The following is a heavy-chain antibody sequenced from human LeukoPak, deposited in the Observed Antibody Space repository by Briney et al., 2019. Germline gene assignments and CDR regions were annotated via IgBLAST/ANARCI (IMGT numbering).Heavy chain of an antibody. CDR1: GFTFSSYG. CDR3: AKDRRSYCSSWYEIDY. V-gene: IGHV3-30*02. D-gene: IGHD6-13*01. CDR2: IRYDGSNK. J-gene: IGHJ4*02. Sequence: TGGSLRLSCAASGFTFSSYGMHWVRQAPGKGLEWVAFIRYDGSNKYYADSVKGRFTISRDNSKNTLYLQMNSLRAEDTAVYYCAKDRRSYCSSWYEIDYWGQGTLVTVSS.